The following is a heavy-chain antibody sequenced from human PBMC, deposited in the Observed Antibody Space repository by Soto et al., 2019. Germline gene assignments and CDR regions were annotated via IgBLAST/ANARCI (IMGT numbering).Heavy chain of an antibody. CDR3: ARVKVLLWFGERGIDY. Sequence: QVQLQESGPGLVKPSQTLSLTCTVSGGSISSGGYYWSWIRHHPGKGLEWIGYIYYSGSTYYNPSLKSRVTISVDTSKNQFSLKLSSVTAADTAVYYCARVKVLLWFGERGIDYWGQGPLVTVSS. CDR2: IYYSGST. D-gene: IGHD3-10*01. J-gene: IGHJ4*02. V-gene: IGHV4-31*03. CDR1: GGSISSGGYY.